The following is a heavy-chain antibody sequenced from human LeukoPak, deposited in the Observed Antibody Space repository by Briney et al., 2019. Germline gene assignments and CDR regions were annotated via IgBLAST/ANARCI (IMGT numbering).Heavy chain of an antibody. D-gene: IGHD5/OR15-5a*01. J-gene: IGHJ4*02. CDR3: AKSTGLNLRVLGF. Sequence: GGSLRLSCAASGFTFSSYGMHWVRQAPGKGLEWVAVISYDGSNKYYADSVKGRFTISRDNSKNTLYLQMNSLRAEDTAVYYCAKSTGLNLRVLGFWGQGTLVTVSS. V-gene: IGHV3-30*18. CDR1: GFTFSSYG. CDR2: ISYDGSNK.